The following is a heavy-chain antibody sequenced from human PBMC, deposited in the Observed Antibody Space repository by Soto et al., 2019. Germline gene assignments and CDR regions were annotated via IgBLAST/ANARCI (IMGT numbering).Heavy chain of an antibody. D-gene: IGHD6-13*01. CDR3: AIGKVGVGVYFGS. J-gene: IGHJ4*02. CDR2: INYTGYS. V-gene: IGHV4-39*02. CDR1: GASIRTSGNY. Sequence: QLQLQESGPGLVKPSETLSLTCSVSGASIRTSGNYWAWIRQPPGKGLEWIGSINYTGYSYHSPSLKGRLSMSVDSYRNHFSLKLSSVTAADTAMYYCAIGKVGVGVYFGSWGQGTLVTVSS.